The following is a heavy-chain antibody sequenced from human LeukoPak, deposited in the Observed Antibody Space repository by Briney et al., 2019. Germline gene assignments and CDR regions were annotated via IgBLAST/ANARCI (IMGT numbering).Heavy chain of an antibody. Sequence: PSETLSLTCTVSGGSISSYYWSWIRQPPGQGLEWIGYISYGGSANYNPSLKSRVTISVDTSKNQFSLKLSSVTAADTAVYYCVIMPGYWGQGTLVTVSS. CDR3: VIMPGY. CDR1: GGSISSYY. CDR2: ISYGGSA. D-gene: IGHD2-2*01. J-gene: IGHJ4*02. V-gene: IGHV4-59*08.